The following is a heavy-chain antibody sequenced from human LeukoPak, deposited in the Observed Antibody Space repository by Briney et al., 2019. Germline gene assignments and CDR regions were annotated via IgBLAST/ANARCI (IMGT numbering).Heavy chain of an antibody. CDR1: GGSISSGDYY. CDR3: ARTSIAARTLRGFDP. D-gene: IGHD6-6*01. V-gene: IGHV4-30-4*01. Sequence: PSQTLSLTCTVSGGSISSGDYYYSWIRQPPGKGLEWIGYIYYSGNTYYNPSLKSRVTISVDTSKNQFSLKLSSVTAADTAVYYCARTSIAARTLRGFDPWGQGTLVTVSS. CDR2: IYYSGNT. J-gene: IGHJ5*02.